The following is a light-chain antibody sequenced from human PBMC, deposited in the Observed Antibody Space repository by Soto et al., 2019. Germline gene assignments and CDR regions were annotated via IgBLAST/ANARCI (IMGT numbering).Light chain of an antibody. J-gene: IGLJ3*02. CDR2: EVT. V-gene: IGLV2-8*01. CDR1: SSDVGAYDY. CDR3: SSFAGNLWL. Sequence: QSVLTQPPSASGSPGQSVTISCTGSSSDVGAYDYVSWYQQHPGTAPKLIISEVTKRPSGVPDRFSGSKSGNTASLTVSGLQAEDEADYHCSSFAGNLWLFGGGTKLTVL.